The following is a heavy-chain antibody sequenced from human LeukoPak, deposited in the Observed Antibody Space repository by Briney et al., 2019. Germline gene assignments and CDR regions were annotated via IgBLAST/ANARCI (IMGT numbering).Heavy chain of an antibody. J-gene: IGHJ6*02. CDR1: GGTFSSYA. CDR2: IIPIFGTA. V-gene: IGHV1-69*13. CDR3: ASVYKYGMDV. Sequence: GASVKVSCKASGGTFSSYAISWVRQAPGQGLEWMGGIIPIFGTANYAQKFQGRVTITADESTSIAYMELSSLRSEDTAVYYCASVYKYGMDVWGQGTTVAVSS.